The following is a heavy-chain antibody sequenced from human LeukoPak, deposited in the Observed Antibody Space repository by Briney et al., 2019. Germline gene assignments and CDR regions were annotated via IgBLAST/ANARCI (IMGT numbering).Heavy chain of an antibody. D-gene: IGHD3-10*01. Sequence: ASVKVSCKASGYTFTSYGISWVRQAPGQGLEWMGWISAYNGNTNYAQKLQGRVIMTTDTSTSTAYMELRSLRSDDTAVYYCAREVWFGELSERTLDYWGQGTLVTVSS. J-gene: IGHJ4*02. CDR2: ISAYNGNT. CDR1: GYTFTSYG. CDR3: AREVWFGELSERTLDY. V-gene: IGHV1-18*01.